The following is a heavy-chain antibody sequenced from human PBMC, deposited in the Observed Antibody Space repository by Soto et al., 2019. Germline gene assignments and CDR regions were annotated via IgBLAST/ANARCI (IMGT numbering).Heavy chain of an antibody. J-gene: IGHJ5*02. CDR3: ARVRRTMVRGVITTRYNWLDT. V-gene: IGHV4-34*01. CDR2: INHSGST. Sequence: PSETLSPTCAVYGGSFNGFYRSWIRQPPRKGLELIGEINHSGSTNYNPSLKSRVTISVDTSKNQFSLKLSSVTAADTAVYYCARVRRTMVRGVITTRYNWLDTWGQGTLVTVSS. CDR1: GGSFNGFY. D-gene: IGHD3-10*01.